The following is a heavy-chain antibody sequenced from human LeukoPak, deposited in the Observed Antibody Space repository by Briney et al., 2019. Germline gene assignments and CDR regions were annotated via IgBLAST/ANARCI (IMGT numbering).Heavy chain of an antibody. J-gene: IGHJ4*02. CDR3: ARGDYGDRFDY. CDR2: IYYSGST. CDR1: GGSISSYY. Sequence: SETLSLTCTVSGGSISSYYWSWIRQPPGKGLEWIGYIYYSGSTNYNPSLKSRVTISVDTSKNQFSLKLSPVTAADTAVYYCARGDYGDRFDYWGQGTLVTVSS. V-gene: IGHV4-59*01. D-gene: IGHD4-17*01.